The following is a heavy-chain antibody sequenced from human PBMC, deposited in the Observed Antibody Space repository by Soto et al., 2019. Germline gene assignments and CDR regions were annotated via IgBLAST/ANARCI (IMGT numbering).Heavy chain of an antibody. CDR1: GFTSSSYW. V-gene: IGHV3-74*01. CDR2: INSDGSST. J-gene: IGHJ4*02. Sequence: EVQLVESGGGLVQPGGSLRLSCAASGFTSSSYWMHWVRQAPGKGLVWVSRINSDGSSTSYADSVKGRFTISRDNAKNTLYLQMNSLRAEDTAVYYCALVYYYDSSGYFLLPDYWGQGTLVTVSS. D-gene: IGHD3-22*01. CDR3: ALVYYYDSSGYFLLPDY.